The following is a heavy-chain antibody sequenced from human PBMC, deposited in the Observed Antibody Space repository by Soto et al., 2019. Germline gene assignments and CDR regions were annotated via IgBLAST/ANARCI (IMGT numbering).Heavy chain of an antibody. D-gene: IGHD1-7*01. CDR1: GGSFSGYY. CDR2: INHSGST. Sequence: SETLSLTCAVYGGSFSGYYWSWIRQPPGKGLEWIGEINHSGSTNYNPSLKSRVTISVDTSKNQFSLKLSSVTAADTAVYYCARGAPSSQELRKNWFDPSGQGTLVIVSS. V-gene: IGHV4-34*01. CDR3: ARGAPSSQELRKNWFDP. J-gene: IGHJ5*02.